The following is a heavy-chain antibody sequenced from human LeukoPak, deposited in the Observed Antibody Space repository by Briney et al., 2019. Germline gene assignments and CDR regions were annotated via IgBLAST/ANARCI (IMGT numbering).Heavy chain of an antibody. CDR2: IIPIFGTA. CDR3: ARGARGTAATNWFDP. Sequence: GASVKVSCKASGGTFSSYAISWVRQAPGQGLEWMGGIIPIFGTANYAQKFQGRVTITTDESTSTAYMELSSLRSEDTAVYYCARGARGTAATNWFDPWGQGTLVTVSS. D-gene: IGHD2-15*01. J-gene: IGHJ5*02. V-gene: IGHV1-69*05. CDR1: GGTFSSYA.